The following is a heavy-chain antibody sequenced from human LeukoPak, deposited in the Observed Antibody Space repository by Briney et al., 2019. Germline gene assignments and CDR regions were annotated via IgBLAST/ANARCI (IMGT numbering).Heavy chain of an antibody. CDR1: GFTFSSYW. D-gene: IGHD4-17*01. Sequence: GGSLRLSCAASGFTFSSYWMSWVRQAPGKGLEWVANIKQDGSEKYYVDSVKGRFTISRDNAKNSLYLQMNSLRAEDTAVYYCARDSPTVTNHYYYGMDVWGQGTTVTVSS. CDR2: IKQDGSEK. V-gene: IGHV3-7*01. J-gene: IGHJ6*02. CDR3: ARDSPTVTNHYYYGMDV.